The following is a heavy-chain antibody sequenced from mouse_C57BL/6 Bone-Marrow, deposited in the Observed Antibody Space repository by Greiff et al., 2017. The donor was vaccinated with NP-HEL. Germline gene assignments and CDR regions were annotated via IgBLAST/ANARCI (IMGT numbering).Heavy chain of an antibody. CDR2: IWSGGST. CDR3: ARTGVPVSPYKAMDY. CDR1: GFSLTSYG. V-gene: IGHV2-2*01. D-gene: IGHD6-1*01. Sequence: QVQLQQSGPGLVQPSQSLSITCTVSGFSLTSYGVHWVRQSPGKGLEWLGVIWSGGSTAYNAAFISRLSISKDKSKSQVFFKMNSLQADDTAIYYCARTGVPVSPYKAMDYWGQGTSVTVSS. J-gene: IGHJ4*01.